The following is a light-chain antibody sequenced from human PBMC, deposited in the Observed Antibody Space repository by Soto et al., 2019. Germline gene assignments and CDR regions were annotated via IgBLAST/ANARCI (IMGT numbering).Light chain of an antibody. CDR2: DRS. J-gene: IGKJ2*01. CDR3: QQYSGSSYT. V-gene: IGKV1-5*01. CDR1: QGVSYW. Sequence: DIQMTQSPSTLSASVGDRVTITCRASQGVSYWLAWYQQKPGKAPKLLIHDRSSLASGVPRRFSGSGSGTEFTLTISSLQPDDSATYYCQQYSGSSYTFGQGTKLEI.